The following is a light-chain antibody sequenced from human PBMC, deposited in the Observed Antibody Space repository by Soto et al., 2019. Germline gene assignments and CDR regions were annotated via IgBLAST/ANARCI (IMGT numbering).Light chain of an antibody. CDR1: QTVINK. CDR2: DAS. CDR3: QQYNDWQWT. Sequence: IVMTQSPATLSVSPGEKATLSCRASQTVINKLAWFQQEPGQAPRLLIYDASTRATGIPARFSGSGSGTEFTLTISSLQSEDFAVYYCQQYNDWQWTFGQGTKVDIK. V-gene: IGKV3-15*01. J-gene: IGKJ1*01.